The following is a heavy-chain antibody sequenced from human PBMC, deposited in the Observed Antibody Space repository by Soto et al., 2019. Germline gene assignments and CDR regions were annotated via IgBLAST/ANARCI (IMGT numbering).Heavy chain of an antibody. CDR2: ISGSGGST. V-gene: IGHV3-23*01. Sequence: GESLKISCAASGFTFSSYAMSWVRQAPGKGLEWVSAISGSGGSTYYADSVKGRFTISRDNSKNTLYLQMNSLRAEDTAVYYCTSRGGAAGTSYYYYYMDVWGKGTTVTVSS. J-gene: IGHJ6*03. D-gene: IGHD6-13*01. CDR1: GFTFSSYA. CDR3: TSRGGAAGTSYYYYYMDV.